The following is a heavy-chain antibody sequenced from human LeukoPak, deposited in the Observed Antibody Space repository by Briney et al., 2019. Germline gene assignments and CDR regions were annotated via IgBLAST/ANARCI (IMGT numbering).Heavy chain of an antibody. V-gene: IGHV4-34*01. CDR1: GGSFSDYF. D-gene: IGHD3-3*01. CDR3: ARRGESRFNFDY. Sequence: SETLSLTCAVYGGSFSDYFWNWIRQTPGKGLEWIGEINHGGGTNYNPSLKSRATISVDTSKKQFSLKLSSVTAADTAVYYCARRGESRFNFDYWGQGTLVTVSS. CDR2: INHGGGT. J-gene: IGHJ4*02.